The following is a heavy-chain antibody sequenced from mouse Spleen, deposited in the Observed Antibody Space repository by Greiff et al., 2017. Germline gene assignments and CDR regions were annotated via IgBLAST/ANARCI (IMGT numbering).Heavy chain of an antibody. CDR3: ARAPSAPRVFDV. Sequence: DVMLVESGGGLVKPGGSLKLSCAASGFTFSSYAMSWVRQTPEKRLEWVATISSGGSYTYYPDSVKGRFTISRDNAKNTLYLQMSSLRSEDTAMYYCARAPSAPRVFDVWGAGTTVTVSS. J-gene: IGHJ1*01. CDR1: GFTFSSYA. V-gene: IGHV5-9-1*01. CDR2: ISSGGSYT.